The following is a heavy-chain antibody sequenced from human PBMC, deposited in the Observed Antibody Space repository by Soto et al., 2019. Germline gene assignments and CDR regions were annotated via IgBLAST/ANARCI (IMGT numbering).Heavy chain of an antibody. V-gene: IGHV3-74*03. CDR1: GFSFTTSG. CDR3: ARELCIGSVCSRAFDI. CDR2: ISGDGSST. J-gene: IGHJ3*02. D-gene: IGHD2-8*02. Sequence: GGSLSLSCAASGFSFTTSGMHWFRQVPGKGLVWVSRISGDGSSTTSADSVTGRFTVSRDNARNTLYLQMNSLRVEDTAVYHCARELCIGSVCSRAFDIWGQGTMVTVSS.